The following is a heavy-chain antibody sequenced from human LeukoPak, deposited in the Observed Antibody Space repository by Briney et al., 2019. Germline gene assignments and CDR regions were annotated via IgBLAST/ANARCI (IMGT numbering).Heavy chain of an antibody. CDR2: IIPILGIA. D-gene: IGHD4-23*01. CDR1: GGTFSSYA. V-gene: IGHV1-69*04. J-gene: IGHJ4*02. Sequence: GSSVKVSCKASGGTFSSYAISWVRQAPGQGLEWMGWIIPILGIANYAQKFQGRVTITGDKSTSTAYMELSSLRSDDTAVYYCARPGRPLDYGGNFLPNYGGQGPLVTVSS. CDR3: ARPGRPLDYGGNFLPNY.